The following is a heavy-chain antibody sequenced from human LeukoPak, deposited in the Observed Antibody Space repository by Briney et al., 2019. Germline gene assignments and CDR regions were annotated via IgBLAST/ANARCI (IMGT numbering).Heavy chain of an antibody. Sequence: PGGSLRLSCAASGFTFSSYSMNWVRQAPGKGLEWVSSISSSSSYIYYADSVKGRFTISRDNAKNSLYLQMNSLRAEDTAVYYCARVRLAESSSGWYDGPLDYWGQGTLVTVSS. CDR1: GFTFSSYS. V-gene: IGHV3-21*01. CDR3: ARVRLAESSSGWYDGPLDY. D-gene: IGHD6-19*01. CDR2: ISSSSSYI. J-gene: IGHJ4*02.